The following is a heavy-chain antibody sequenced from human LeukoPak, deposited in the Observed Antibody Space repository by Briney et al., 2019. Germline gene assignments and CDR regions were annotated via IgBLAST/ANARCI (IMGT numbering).Heavy chain of an antibody. J-gene: IGHJ4*02. CDR3: VGYIDEGIDY. CDR2: IKQDGSKK. Sequence: PGGSLRLSCAASEFTFSSYSMNWVRQAPGKGLEWVANIKQDGSKKSYVDSVKGRFTISRDNAKNSLYLQMNSLRAEDTANCTRVGYIDEGIDYWGQGTLVTVSS. D-gene: IGHD5-24*01. CDR1: EFTFSSYS. V-gene: IGHV3-7*01.